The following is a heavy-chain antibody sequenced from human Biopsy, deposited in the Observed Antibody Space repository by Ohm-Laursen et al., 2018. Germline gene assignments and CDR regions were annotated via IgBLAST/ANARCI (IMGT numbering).Heavy chain of an antibody. V-gene: IGHV3-66*01. CDR3: AGAGGHSF. CDR2: IHGSGRT. D-gene: IGHD3-16*01. J-gene: IGHJ4*02. Sequence: GSLRLSCSASEFNVARNHMNWVRQAPGKGLEWVSMIHGSGRTDYADSVKGRFTVSRDNSKDTVYLQMNALRVDDTAMYYCAGAGGHSFWGQGALVTASS. CDR1: EFNVARNH.